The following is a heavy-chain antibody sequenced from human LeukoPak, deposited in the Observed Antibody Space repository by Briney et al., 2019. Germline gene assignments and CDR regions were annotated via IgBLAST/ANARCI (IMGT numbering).Heavy chain of an antibody. J-gene: IGHJ4*02. D-gene: IGHD1-14*01. Sequence: PGGSLRLSCAASGFTFSSYGMHWVRQAPGKGLEWVAVISYDGSNKYYADSVKGRFTISRDNSKNTLYLQMNSLRAEDTAVYYCAKGGIPETHLDYWGQGTLVTVSS. CDR1: GFTFSSYG. V-gene: IGHV3-30*18. CDR3: AKGGIPETHLDY. CDR2: ISYDGSNK.